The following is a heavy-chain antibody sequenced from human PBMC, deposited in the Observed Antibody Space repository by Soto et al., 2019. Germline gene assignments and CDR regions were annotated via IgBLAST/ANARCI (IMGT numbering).Heavy chain of an antibody. D-gene: IGHD6-13*01. CDR1: GGTFSRYA. Sequence: QVQLVQSGAEVKKPGSSVKVSCKASGGTFSRYAISWVRQAPGQGHEWMGGIIPIFGTANYAQKFQGRVTITADESTGTAYMELISLSSEDTAVYYCAGERSFAADGTGGPLNWFDPWGQGTLVTVSS. V-gene: IGHV1-69*01. CDR3: AGERSFAADGTGGPLNWFDP. J-gene: IGHJ5*02. CDR2: IIPIFGTA.